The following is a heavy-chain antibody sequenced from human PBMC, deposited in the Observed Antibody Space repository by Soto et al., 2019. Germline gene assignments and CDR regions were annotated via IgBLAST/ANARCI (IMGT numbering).Heavy chain of an antibody. D-gene: IGHD3-22*01. J-gene: IGHJ6*02. V-gene: IGHV1-69*01. Sequence: QVQLVQSGAEVKKPGSSVKVSCKASGGSFSSYAISWVRQAPGQGLEWMGGIIPIFGTANYAQKFQGRVTISADESTSTAYMELSSLRSEDTAVYYCARVHDIYYYDSSGYYYYAMVVWGQGTTVTVSS. CDR2: IIPIFGTA. CDR3: ARVHDIYYYDSSGYYYYAMVV. CDR1: GGSFSSYA.